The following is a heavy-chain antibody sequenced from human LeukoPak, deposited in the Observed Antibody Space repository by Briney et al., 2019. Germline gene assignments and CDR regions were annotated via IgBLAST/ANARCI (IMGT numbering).Heavy chain of an antibody. CDR2: ISAYNGNT. CDR3: ARDRSYYYGSGSFYYYGMDV. V-gene: IGHV1-18*04. CDR1: GYTFTSYG. D-gene: IGHD3-10*01. Sequence: ASVKVSCKASGYTFTSYGISWVRQPPGQGLEWMGWISAYNGNTNYARKLQGRVTMTTDTSTSTAYMELRSLRSDDTAVYYCARDRSYYYGSGSFYYYGMDVWGKGTTVTVSS. J-gene: IGHJ6*04.